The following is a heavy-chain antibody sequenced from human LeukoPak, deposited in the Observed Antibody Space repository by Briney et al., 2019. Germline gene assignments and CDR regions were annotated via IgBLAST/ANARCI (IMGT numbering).Heavy chain of an antibody. V-gene: IGHV4-4*07. CDR3: ARDSIVVVPAAMPHYYYYMDV. CDR2: IYTSGST. D-gene: IGHD2-2*01. J-gene: IGHJ6*03. CDR1: GGSISSYY. Sequence: PSETLSLTCTVSGGSISSYYWSWIRQPAGKGLEWIGRIYTSGSTNYNPSLKSRVTMSVDTSKHQFSLKLSSVTAADTAVYYCARDSIVVVPAAMPHYYYYMDVWGKGTTVTVSS.